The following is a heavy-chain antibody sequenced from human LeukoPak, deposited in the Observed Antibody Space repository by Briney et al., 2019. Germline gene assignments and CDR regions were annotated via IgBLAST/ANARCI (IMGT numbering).Heavy chain of an antibody. J-gene: IGHJ4*02. V-gene: IGHV1-2*06. CDR2: INPNSGGT. D-gene: IGHD1-14*01. Sequence: ASVKVSCKASGYTFTGYYIHWVRQAPGQGLECMGPINPNSGGTNSAQKFQGRVTVTWDTSVNSAYLELGSLRSDDTAVYYCARLDGTGRAQIMIDYWGQGTLVTVSS. CDR1: GYTFTGYY. CDR3: ARLDGTGRAQIMIDY.